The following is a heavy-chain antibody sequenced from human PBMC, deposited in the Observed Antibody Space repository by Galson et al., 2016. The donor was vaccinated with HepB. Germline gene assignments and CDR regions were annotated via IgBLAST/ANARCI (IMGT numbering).Heavy chain of an antibody. CDR3: ARVVYAGYSILGYYFDS. J-gene: IGHJ4*02. V-gene: IGHV4-4*08. CDR1: GGPISGYY. D-gene: IGHD4-23*01. CDR2: IYSSVST. Sequence: ETLSLTCTVSGGPISGYYWSWIRQPPGKGLEWIAYIYSSVSTNYNPSLKSRVTISIDASKNQFSLKLNTVTAAGTAVYFCARVVYAGYSILGYYFDSWGQGTLVTVSS.